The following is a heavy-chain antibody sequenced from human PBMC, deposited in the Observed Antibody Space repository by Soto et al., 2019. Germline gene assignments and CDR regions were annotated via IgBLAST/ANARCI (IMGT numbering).Heavy chain of an antibody. J-gene: IGHJ3*02. CDR2: IYPGDSIT. CDR1: GHSFTTYW. CDR3: TRDLDYGVNSNSIDI. V-gene: IGHV5-51*03. Sequence: EAQLVQSGAEVKKSGESLKISCEDSGHSFTTYWIAWVRQMPGKGLEWMGIIYPGDSITTYSPSFQGQVIISADKSINTAYLEWSSLKASDTAMYYCTRDLDYGVNSNSIDIWGQGTMVSVSS. D-gene: IGHD4-17*01.